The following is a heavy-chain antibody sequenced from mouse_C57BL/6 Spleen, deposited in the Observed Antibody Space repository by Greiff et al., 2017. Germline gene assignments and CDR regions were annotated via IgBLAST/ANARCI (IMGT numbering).Heavy chain of an antibody. D-gene: IGHD2-3*01. CDR1: GYTFTSYW. CDR3: TRYDGYYGRFAY. CDR2: IYPGNSDT. Sequence: VQLQQSGPVLARPGASVKMSCKTSGYTFTSYWMHWVKQRPGQGLEWIGAIYPGNSDTSYNQKFKGKAKLTAVTSASTAYMELSSLTNEDSAVYYCTRYDGYYGRFAYWGQGTLVTVSA. J-gene: IGHJ3*01. V-gene: IGHV1-5*01.